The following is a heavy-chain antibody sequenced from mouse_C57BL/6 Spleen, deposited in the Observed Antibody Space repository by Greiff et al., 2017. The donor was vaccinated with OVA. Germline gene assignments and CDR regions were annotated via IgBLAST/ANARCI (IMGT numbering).Heavy chain of an antibody. CDR3: ELTGTEFAY. D-gene: IGHD4-1*01. Sequence: QVQLQQPGAELVKPGASVKLSCKASGYTFTSYWMHWVKQRPGQGLEWIGMIHPNSGSTNYNEKFKSKATLTVDKSSSTAYMQLSSLTSEDAAVYYCELTGTEFAYWGQGTLVTVSA. V-gene: IGHV1-64*01. CDR1: GYTFTSYW. J-gene: IGHJ3*01. CDR2: IHPNSGST.